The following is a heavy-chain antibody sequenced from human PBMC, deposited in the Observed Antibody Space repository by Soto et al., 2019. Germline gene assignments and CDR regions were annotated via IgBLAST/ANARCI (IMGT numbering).Heavy chain of an antibody. CDR1: GGTFSSYA. J-gene: IGHJ6*02. V-gene: IGHV1-69*13. CDR2: IIPIFGTA. CDR3: AREVYSGWYEDYYYYGMDV. Sequence: ASVKVSCKASGGTFSSYAISWVRQAPGQGLEWMGGIIPIFGTANYAQKFQGRVTITADESTSTAYMELSSLRSEDTAVYYCAREVYSGWYEDYYYYGMDVWGQGTTVTVSS. D-gene: IGHD6-19*01.